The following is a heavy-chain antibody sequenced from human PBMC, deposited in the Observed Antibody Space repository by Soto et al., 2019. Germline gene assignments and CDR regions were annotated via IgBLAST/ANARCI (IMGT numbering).Heavy chain of an antibody. V-gene: IGHV3-21*01. CDR3: ARSRGYVSSYYYYGMDV. Sequence: NPGGSLRLSCAASGFTFSSYSMNWVRQAPGKGLEWVSSISSSSSYIYYADSVKGRFTISRDNAKNSLYLQMNSLRAEDTAVYYCARSRGYVSSYYYYGMDVWGQGTTVTVSS. D-gene: IGHD5-12*01. CDR2: ISSSSSYI. CDR1: GFTFSSYS. J-gene: IGHJ6*02.